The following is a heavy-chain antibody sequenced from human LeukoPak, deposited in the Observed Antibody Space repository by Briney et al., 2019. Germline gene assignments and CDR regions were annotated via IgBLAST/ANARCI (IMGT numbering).Heavy chain of an antibody. CDR2: IYPGDSDT. Sequence: GASLQISSEGSGSIFTSYWIGCVRRLPGKGLEWMGIIYPGDSDTRYSPSFQGQVTISADKSMSTAYLQWSSLKASDTAMYYCARLDWGSGSYSYTPHYFDYWGQGTLVTVSS. J-gene: IGHJ4*02. D-gene: IGHD3-10*01. CDR3: ARLDWGSGSYSYTPHYFDY. CDR1: GSIFTSYW. V-gene: IGHV5-51*01.